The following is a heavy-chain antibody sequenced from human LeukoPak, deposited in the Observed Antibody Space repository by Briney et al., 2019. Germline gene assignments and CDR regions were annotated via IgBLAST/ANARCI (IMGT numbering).Heavy chain of an antibody. V-gene: IGHV4-59*01. CDR1: GGSISTYY. J-gene: IGHJ4*02. CDR2: IYYSGST. Sequence: SETLSLTCTVSGGSISTYYWSWIRQPPGKGLEWIGCIYYSGSTNYNPSLKSRVTISVDTSKNQFSLKLSSVTAADTAVYYCARGDTMVRGVRVEYYFDYWGQGTLVTVSS. CDR3: ARGDTMVRGVRVEYYFDY. D-gene: IGHD3-10*01.